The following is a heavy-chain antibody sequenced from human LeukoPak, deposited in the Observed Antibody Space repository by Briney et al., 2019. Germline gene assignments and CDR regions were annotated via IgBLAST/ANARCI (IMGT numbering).Heavy chain of an antibody. CDR2: IYPRDGST. CDR1: GYTFTSNY. Sequence: ASVKVSCKASGYTFTSNYIHWVRQAPGQGLEWMGMIYPRDGSTSYAQKFQGRVTVTRDTSTSTVHMELGGLRSEDTAVYYCARDQEGFDYWGQGTLVAVSS. V-gene: IGHV1-46*01. CDR3: ARDQEGFDY. J-gene: IGHJ4*02.